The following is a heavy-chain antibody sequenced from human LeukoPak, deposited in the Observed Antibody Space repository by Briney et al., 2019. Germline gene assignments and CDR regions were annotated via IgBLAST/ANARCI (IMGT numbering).Heavy chain of an antibody. J-gene: IGHJ4*02. Sequence: PGGSLRLSCAASGFIVSTYYMNWVRQAPGKGLEWVSIIYSGGSTYYADSVKGRFTISRDNSKNTLYLQMNSLRAEDTAVYYCAKVLYGGNSGYSLSFFDYWGQGTLVTVSS. V-gene: IGHV3-66*01. CDR1: GFIVSTYY. CDR3: AKVLYGGNSGYSLSFFDY. CDR2: IYSGGST. D-gene: IGHD4-23*01.